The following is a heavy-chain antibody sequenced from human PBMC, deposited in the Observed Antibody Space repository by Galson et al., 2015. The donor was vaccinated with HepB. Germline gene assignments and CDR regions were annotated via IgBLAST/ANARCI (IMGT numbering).Heavy chain of an antibody. CDR2: IYYSGST. CDR3: ARAGEPGYYYDSSGPNDAFDI. CDR1: GGSISSGGYY. Sequence: LSLTCTVSGGSISSGGYYWSWIRQHPGKGLEWIGYIYYSGSTYYNPSLKSRVTISVDTSKNQFSLKLSSVTAADTAVYYCARAGEPGYYYDSSGPNDAFDIWGQGTMVTVSS. V-gene: IGHV4-31*03. D-gene: IGHD3-22*01. J-gene: IGHJ3*02.